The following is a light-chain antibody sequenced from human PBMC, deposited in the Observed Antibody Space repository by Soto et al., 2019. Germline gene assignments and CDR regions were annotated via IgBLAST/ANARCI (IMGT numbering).Light chain of an antibody. J-gene: IGKJ4*01. Sequence: DIQMTQSPSSLSVSVGDRVTITCRASQGIRNDLGWYQQKPGKAPKHLIYSASSLQSGVPSRFSGGGSGTDFTLTISRLEPEDFAVYYCQQFSSYPLTFGGGTKVDIK. CDR3: QQFSSYPLT. CDR1: QGIRND. V-gene: IGKV1-17*01. CDR2: SAS.